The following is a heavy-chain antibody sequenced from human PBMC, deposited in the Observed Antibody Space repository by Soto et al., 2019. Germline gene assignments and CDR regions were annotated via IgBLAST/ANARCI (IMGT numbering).Heavy chain of an antibody. Sequence: EVQLVESGGGLVQPGGSLRLSCAASGFTFSNAWMSWVRQAPGKGLEWVGRIKSKTDGGTTDYAAPVKGRFTISRDDSKNTLYLQMNSLKTEDTAVYYCTTEGYDFWSGYSQWGQGTLVTVSS. CDR3: TTEGYDFWSGYSQ. D-gene: IGHD3-3*01. V-gene: IGHV3-15*01. J-gene: IGHJ4*02. CDR1: GFTFSNAW. CDR2: IKSKTDGGTT.